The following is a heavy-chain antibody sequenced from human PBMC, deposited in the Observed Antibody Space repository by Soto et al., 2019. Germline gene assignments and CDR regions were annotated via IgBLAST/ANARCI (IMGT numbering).Heavy chain of an antibody. V-gene: IGHV1-69*01. J-gene: IGHJ5*02. Sequence: QVPLVQSGAEVKKPGSSVTVSCKASGGTFSSYAIHWVRQAPGQGLEWMGGIIPMYGPAKYAQRFQGRVTITADESTTTVYMELTSLTSQDTAVYYCARVTSMVRGVIDNWFDPWGHGPRVTVSS. CDR3: ARVTSMVRGVIDNWFDP. CDR2: IIPMYGPA. CDR1: GGTFSSYA. D-gene: IGHD3-10*01.